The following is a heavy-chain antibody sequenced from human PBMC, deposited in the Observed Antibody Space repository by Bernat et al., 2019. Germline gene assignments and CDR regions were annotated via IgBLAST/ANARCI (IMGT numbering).Heavy chain of an antibody. V-gene: IGHV3-13*01. CDR1: GFTFSSYD. CDR3: AREGTRGAFDY. Sequence: EVQLVESGGGLVQPGGSLRLSCAASGFTFSSYDMHWVRQATGKGLEWVSAIGTAGDTYYPGSVKGRFTSSRENAKNSLYLQMNSLRAGDTAVYYCAREGTRGAFDYWGQGTLVTVSS. J-gene: IGHJ4*02. CDR2: IGTAGDT.